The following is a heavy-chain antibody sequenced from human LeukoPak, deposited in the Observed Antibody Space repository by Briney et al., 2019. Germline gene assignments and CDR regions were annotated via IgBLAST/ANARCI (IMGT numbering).Heavy chain of an antibody. V-gene: IGHV1-69*05. CDR1: GGTFSSYA. J-gene: IGHJ4*02. D-gene: IGHD1-26*01. CDR3: ARLGGSSGSYYGGEDFDY. CDR2: IIPIFGTA. Sequence: SVKVSCKASGGTFSSYAISWVRQAPGQGLEWMGGIIPIFGTANYAQKFQGRVTITTDESTSTAYMELSSLRSEDTAVYYCARLGGSSGSYYGGEDFDYWGQGTLVTVSS.